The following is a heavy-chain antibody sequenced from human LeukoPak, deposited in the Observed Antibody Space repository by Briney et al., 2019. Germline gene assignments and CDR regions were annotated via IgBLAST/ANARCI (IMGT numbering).Heavy chain of an antibody. Sequence: PSETLSLTCTFSGGSISSYYWSWIRRPAGKGLEWIGYIYYSGSTNYNPSIKSRVTISVDTSKNQFSLKLSSVTAADTAVYYCASIQPDVWGKGTTVTISS. V-gene: IGHV4-59*01. D-gene: IGHD5-18*01. CDR2: IYYSGST. CDR3: ASIQPDV. J-gene: IGHJ6*04. CDR1: GGSISSYY.